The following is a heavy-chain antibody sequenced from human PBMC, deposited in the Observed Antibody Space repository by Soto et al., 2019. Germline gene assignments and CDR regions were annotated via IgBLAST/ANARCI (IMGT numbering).Heavy chain of an antibody. V-gene: IGHV1-18*01. CDR3: SRERPAPDYYYDVDA. CDR1: GYSFTTYG. CDR2: ISAYNGNT. D-gene: IGHD6-6*01. J-gene: IGHJ6*02. Sequence: QVQLVQSGGEVKKPGASVKVSCKTSGYSFTTYGIAWVRQAPGQGLEWMGWISAYNGNTNYAKKLQDRVTMTTDTSTSTAYMAPRSTRSDDTVVYYCSRERPAPDYYYDVDAGGECSTVTVS.